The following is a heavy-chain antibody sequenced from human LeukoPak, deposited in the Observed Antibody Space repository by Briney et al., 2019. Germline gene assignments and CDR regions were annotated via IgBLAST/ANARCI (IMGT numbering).Heavy chain of an antibody. CDR3: ARALVGYCSGGSCYTLDC. J-gene: IGHJ4*02. CDR1: GYTFTSYY. CDR2: INPSGGST. Sequence: GASVKVSCKASGYTFTSYYMHWVRQAPGQGLEWMGIINPSGGSTSYAQKFQGRVTMTRDTSTSTVYMELSSLRSEDTAVYYCARALVGYCSGGSCYTLDCSRQGTLVTVSS. D-gene: IGHD2-15*01. V-gene: IGHV1-46*03.